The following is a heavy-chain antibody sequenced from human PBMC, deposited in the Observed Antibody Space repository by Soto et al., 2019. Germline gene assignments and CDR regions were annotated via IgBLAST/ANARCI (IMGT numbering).Heavy chain of an antibody. Sequence: SETLSLTWAVYGGSISSVCYSWSWIRQPPGKGLEGIGYIYHSGSTYYNPSLKSRVTISVDRSKNQFSLKLSSVTAADTAVYYCARAHYGDYGYGMDVWGQGTTVTVSS. CDR2: IYHSGST. D-gene: IGHD4-17*01. V-gene: IGHV4-30-2*01. J-gene: IGHJ6*02. CDR3: ARAHYGDYGYGMDV. CDR1: GGSISSVCYS.